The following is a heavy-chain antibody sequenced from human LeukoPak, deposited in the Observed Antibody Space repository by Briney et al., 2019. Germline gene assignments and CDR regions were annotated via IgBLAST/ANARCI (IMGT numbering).Heavy chain of an antibody. D-gene: IGHD3-10*01. V-gene: IGHV3-30-3*01. Sequence: GGSLRLSCAASGFTFSSYAMSWVRQAPGKGLEWVAIISYDGSNKYYADSVKGRFTISRDNSKNTLYLQMNSLRAEDTAVYYCARDRDYYGSGTYFHDYWGQGTLVTVSS. CDR2: ISYDGSNK. CDR1: GFTFSSYA. CDR3: ARDRDYYGSGTYFHDY. J-gene: IGHJ4*02.